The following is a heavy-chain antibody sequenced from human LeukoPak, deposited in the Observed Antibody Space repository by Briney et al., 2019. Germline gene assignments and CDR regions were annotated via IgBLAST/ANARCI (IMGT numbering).Heavy chain of an antibody. D-gene: IGHD3-22*01. CDR2: IYYSGST. V-gene: IGHV4-30-4*01. Sequence: PSETLSLTCTVSGGSISSGDYYWSWIRQPPGKGLEWIEYIYYSGSTYYNPSLKSRVTISVDTSKNQFSLKLSSVTAADTAVYYCARVGYYDSSGYHYDAFDIWGQGTMVTVSS. CDR3: ARVGYYDSSGYHYDAFDI. J-gene: IGHJ3*02. CDR1: GGSISSGDYY.